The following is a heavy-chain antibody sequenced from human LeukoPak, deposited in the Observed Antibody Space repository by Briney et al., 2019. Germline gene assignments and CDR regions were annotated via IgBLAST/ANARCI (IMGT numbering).Heavy chain of an antibody. Sequence: PGGSLRLSCAASGFTFSSYAMSWVRLAPGKGLEWVSAISGSGGSTYYADSVKGRFTISRDNSKNTLYLQMNSLRAEDTAVYYCAKDSGYPSGYFDYWGQGTLVTVSS. D-gene: IGHD3-22*01. J-gene: IGHJ4*02. CDR1: GFTFSSYA. CDR2: ISGSGGST. V-gene: IGHV3-23*01. CDR3: AKDSGYPSGYFDY.